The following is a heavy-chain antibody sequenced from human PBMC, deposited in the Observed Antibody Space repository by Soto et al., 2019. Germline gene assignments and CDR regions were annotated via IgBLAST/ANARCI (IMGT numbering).Heavy chain of an antibody. CDR3: ARVEDYDSSGYLFDY. D-gene: IGHD3-22*01. CDR2: IIPIFGTA. J-gene: IGHJ4*02. V-gene: IGHV1-69*01. Sequence: DSCKACGGTFSSYAISWVRQAPGQGLEWMGGIIPIFGTANYAQKFQGRVTITADESTSTAYMELSSLRSEDTAVYYCARVEDYDSSGYLFDYWGQGTLITVSS. CDR1: GGTFSSYA.